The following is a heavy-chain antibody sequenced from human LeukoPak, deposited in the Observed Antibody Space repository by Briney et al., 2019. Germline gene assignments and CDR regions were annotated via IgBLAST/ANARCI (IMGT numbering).Heavy chain of an antibody. CDR1: GGTFSSYA. Sequence: ASVQVSCKASGGTFSSYAISWVRQAPGRGLEWLGWVNPHSGGTNYAQKFHGRVTMTRETSITTAYMELSSLRADDTAIYYCAKADNKYDSRLILNWGQGTQVTVSS. CDR3: AKADNKYDSRLILN. V-gene: IGHV1-2*02. J-gene: IGHJ4*02. CDR2: VNPHSGGT. D-gene: IGHD3-22*01.